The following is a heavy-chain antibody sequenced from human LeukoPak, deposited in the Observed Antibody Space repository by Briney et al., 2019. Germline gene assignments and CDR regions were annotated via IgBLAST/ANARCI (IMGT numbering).Heavy chain of an antibody. D-gene: IGHD2-2*02. J-gene: IGHJ4*02. CDR3: ARLPGYCSSNSCYKMTIPFDY. Sequence: GGSLRLSCAASGFTFSTYLMHWVRQAPGKGLVWVSRINTDGSITTYADSVKGRFTISRDNAKNTLYLQMNSLRAEDTAVYYCARLPGYCSSNSCYKMTIPFDYWGQGTLVTVSS. CDR1: GFTFSTYL. V-gene: IGHV3-74*03. CDR2: INTDGSIT.